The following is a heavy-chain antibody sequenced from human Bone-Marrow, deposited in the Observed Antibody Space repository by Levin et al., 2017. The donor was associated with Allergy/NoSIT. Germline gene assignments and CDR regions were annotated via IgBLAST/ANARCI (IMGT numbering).Heavy chain of an antibody. CDR1: GGSFSAYY. J-gene: IGHJ4*02. D-gene: IGHD4-11*01. Sequence: SETLSLTCAVYGGSFSAYYWNWIRQSPGKGLEWIGDVNHSGTTNYNPSLRGRASISVDSSKKELSLTLTSVTAADTAVYYCARGTIQYVGWSAMGGFDYWGQGTLVTVSS. V-gene: IGHV4-34*01. CDR3: ARGTIQYVGWSAMGGFDY. CDR2: VNHSGTT.